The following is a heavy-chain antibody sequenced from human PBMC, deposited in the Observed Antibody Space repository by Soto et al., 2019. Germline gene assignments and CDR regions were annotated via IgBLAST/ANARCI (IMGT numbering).Heavy chain of an antibody. Sequence: GGSLRLSCAASGFTFSSYWMHWVRQAPGKGLVWVSRINSDGSSTSYADSVKGRFTISRDNAKNTLYLQMNSLRAEDTAVYYCARGTMYDYGDPMNAEQIDYWGQGTLVTVSS. CDR2: INSDGSST. J-gene: IGHJ4*02. V-gene: IGHV3-74*01. CDR1: GFTFSSYW. D-gene: IGHD4-17*01. CDR3: ARGTMYDYGDPMNAEQIDY.